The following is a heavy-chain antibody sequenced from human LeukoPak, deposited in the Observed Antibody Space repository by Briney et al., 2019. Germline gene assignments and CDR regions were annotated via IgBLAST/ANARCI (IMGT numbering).Heavy chain of an antibody. D-gene: IGHD6-13*01. CDR2: IDPSDSYT. J-gene: IGHJ6*04. CDR3: ARHGGAAYYYGMVV. CDR1: GYSFTSYW. Sequence: GESLKISRKGSGYSFTSYWISWVRQMPWKGLEWMGRIDPSDSYTNYSPSFQGHVTISADKSISTAYLQWSSLKASDTAMYYCARHGGAAYYYGMVVWGKGTTVTVSS. V-gene: IGHV5-10-1*01.